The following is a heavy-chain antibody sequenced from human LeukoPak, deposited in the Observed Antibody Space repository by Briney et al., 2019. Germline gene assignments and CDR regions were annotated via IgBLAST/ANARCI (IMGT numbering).Heavy chain of an antibody. J-gene: IGHJ3*01. CDR3: ARRWQSNQGNAYDF. Sequence: GGSLRLSCAASGFTFSSYWMHWVRPAPGKGLVWVSHINSDGSVTNYADSVKGRFTISRDNAKNTLYLQMNSLRAEDTAVYYCARRWQSNQGNAYDFWGQGTMVTVSS. V-gene: IGHV3-74*01. CDR2: INSDGSVT. CDR1: GFTFSSYW. D-gene: IGHD4-11*01.